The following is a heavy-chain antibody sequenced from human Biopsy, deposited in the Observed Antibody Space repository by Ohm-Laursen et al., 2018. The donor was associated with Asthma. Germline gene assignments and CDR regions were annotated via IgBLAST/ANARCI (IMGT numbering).Heavy chain of an antibody. V-gene: IGHV4-59*07. J-gene: IGHJ4*02. Sequence: PSDTLSLTCRVYGGSISSFYWSWIRQSPEKGLEWMEYVYWTGSTNYNPSLKSRITMSVDTSKNRMFLELTSVTAADTAIYYCVRAVRNEQWLAPFDYWGQGKPVTVSS. CDR1: GGSISSFY. D-gene: IGHD6-19*01. CDR2: VYWTGST. CDR3: VRAVRNEQWLAPFDY.